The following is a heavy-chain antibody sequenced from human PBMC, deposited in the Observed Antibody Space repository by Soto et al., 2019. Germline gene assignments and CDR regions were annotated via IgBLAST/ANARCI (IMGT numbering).Heavy chain of an antibody. J-gene: IGHJ3*02. CDR2: IYYSGST. V-gene: IGHV4-31*03. CDR3: AXHYYDSSGYYYINAFDI. Sequence: PSETLSLTCTVSGGSISSGGYYWSWIRQHPGKGLEWIGYIYYSGSTYYNPSLKSRVTISVDTSKNQFSLKLSSVTAADTAVYYCAXHYYDSSGYYYINAFDIWGQGTMVTVSS. D-gene: IGHD3-22*01. CDR1: GGSISSGGYY.